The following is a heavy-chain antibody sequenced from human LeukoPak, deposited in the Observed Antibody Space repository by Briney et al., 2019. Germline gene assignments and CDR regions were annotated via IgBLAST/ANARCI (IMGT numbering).Heavy chain of an antibody. D-gene: IGHD3-10*01. CDR3: ARDHRGLLWFGELLSFDY. V-gene: IGHV3-21*01. CDR2: ISSSSRFI. Sequence: GGSLRLSCAASGISFSNYSMNWVRQAPGKGLEWVSLISSSSRFIYYGDSVKGRFTISRDNAKNSLYLQMNSPRAEDTAVYYCARDHRGLLWFGELLSFDYWGQGTLVTVSS. CDR1: GISFSNYS. J-gene: IGHJ4*02.